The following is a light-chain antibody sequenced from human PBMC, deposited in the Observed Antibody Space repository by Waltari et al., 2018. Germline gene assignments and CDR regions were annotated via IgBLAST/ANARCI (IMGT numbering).Light chain of an antibody. CDR3: QQSYSTPRT. J-gene: IGKJ1*01. CDR2: AAS. Sequence: DIQLTQSPSSLSASVGDRDPINCRASQSISSYLNWYQQKPGKAPKLLIYAASSLQSGVPSRFSGSGSGTDFTLTISSLQPEDFATYYCQQSYSTPRTFGQGTKVEIK. V-gene: IGKV1-39*01. CDR1: QSISSY.